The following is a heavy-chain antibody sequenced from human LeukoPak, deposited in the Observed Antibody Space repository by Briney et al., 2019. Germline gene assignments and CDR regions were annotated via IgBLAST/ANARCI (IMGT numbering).Heavy chain of an antibody. D-gene: IGHD2-2*01. CDR1: GGTFSSYA. Sequence: GSSVKVSCKASGGTFSSYAMSWVRQAPGQGPEWMGGIIPIFGTANYAQKFQGRVTITADKSTSTAYMELSSLRSEDTAVYYCARLIPAHYYYGMDVWGKGTTVTVSS. CDR3: ARLIPAHYYYGMDV. J-gene: IGHJ6*04. CDR2: IIPIFGTA. V-gene: IGHV1-69*06.